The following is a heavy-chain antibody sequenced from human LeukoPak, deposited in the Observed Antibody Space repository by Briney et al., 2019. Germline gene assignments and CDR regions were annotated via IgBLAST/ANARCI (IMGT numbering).Heavy chain of an antibody. CDR3: ARPVLDI. Sequence: PSETLSLTCAVYGGCFSGYYWSWIRQPPGKGLEWIGEINHSGSTNYNPSLKSRVTISVDTSKNQFSLKLSSVTAADTAVYYCARPVLDIWGQGTMVTVSS. CDR1: GGCFSGYY. V-gene: IGHV4-34*01. CDR2: INHSGST. J-gene: IGHJ3*02.